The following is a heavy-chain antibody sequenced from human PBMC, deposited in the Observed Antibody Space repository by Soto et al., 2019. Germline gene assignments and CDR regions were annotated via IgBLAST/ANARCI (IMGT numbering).Heavy chain of an antibody. V-gene: IGHV3-30-3*01. D-gene: IGHD2-2*01. J-gene: IGHJ6*02. CDR3: ARDRTFYQLSTYYYYGMDV. CDR1: GFTLSSYA. CDR2: ISYEGSNK. Sequence: PGGSLRLSCAASGFTLSSYAMHWVRQAPGKGLEWVAVISYEGSNKYYADSVKGRFTISRDNSKNTLYLQMNSLRAEDTAVYFCARDRTFYQLSTYYYYGMDVWGQGTTVTVSS.